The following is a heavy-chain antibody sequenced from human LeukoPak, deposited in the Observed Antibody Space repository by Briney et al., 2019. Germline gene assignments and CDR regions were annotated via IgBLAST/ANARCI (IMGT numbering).Heavy chain of an antibody. Sequence: SVKVSCKASGGTFSSYTISWVLHAPGQGLEWMGRIIPILGIANYAQKFQGRVTITADKSTSTAYMELSSLRSEDTAVYYCASIGDSSRWFECFDYWGQGTLVTVSS. J-gene: IGHJ4*02. CDR3: ASIGDSSRWFECFDY. D-gene: IGHD6-13*01. CDR1: GGTFSSYT. V-gene: IGHV1-69*02. CDR2: IIPILGIA.